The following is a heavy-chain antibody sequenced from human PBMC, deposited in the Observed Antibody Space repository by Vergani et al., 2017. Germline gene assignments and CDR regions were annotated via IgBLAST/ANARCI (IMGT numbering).Heavy chain of an antibody. CDR1: GFTFRLSP. CDR2: LSGSGGST. Sequence: EVQLLESGGGLVQPGGSLRLSSAASGFTFRLSPMSWVRPAPGKRLALVSALSGSGGSTYYADSVKGRFTISRDNSKNTLYLQMNSLRAEDTAGYYCAKDLRAPITGTGGDWGQGTLVNVSS. J-gene: IGHJ4*02. V-gene: IGHV3-23*01. CDR3: AKDLRAPITGTGGD. D-gene: IGHD1-7*01.